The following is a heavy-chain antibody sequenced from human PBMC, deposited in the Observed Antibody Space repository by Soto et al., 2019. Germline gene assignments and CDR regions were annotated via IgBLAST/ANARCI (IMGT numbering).Heavy chain of an antibody. CDR1: GFIFSDYA. Sequence: GRSLRLSCVASGFIFSDYAMRWVRQAPWKGLEWVSAISGSGSSTGYADFVKGRFTIFRDNSKNTLYLQMSSLRAEDTAVYYCTHCRGERCHGGYFGMDVWGQGTTVTVSS. J-gene: IGHJ6*02. CDR2: ISGSGSST. V-gene: IGHV3-23*01. D-gene: IGHD2-15*01. CDR3: THCRGERCHGGYFGMDV.